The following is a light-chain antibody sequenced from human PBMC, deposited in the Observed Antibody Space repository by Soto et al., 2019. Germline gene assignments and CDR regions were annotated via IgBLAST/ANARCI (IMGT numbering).Light chain of an antibody. V-gene: IGLV2-14*01. CDR1: SSDVGGYNY. Sequence: QSALTQPAYVSGSPGQSITISCTGTSSDVGGYNYVSWYQQHPGKALKLMIYDVSNRPSGVSNRFSGSKSGNTASLTISGLQAEDDADYYCSSSTSSSTLVVFGGGTKLTVL. CDR2: DVS. CDR3: SSSTSSSTLVV. J-gene: IGLJ2*01.